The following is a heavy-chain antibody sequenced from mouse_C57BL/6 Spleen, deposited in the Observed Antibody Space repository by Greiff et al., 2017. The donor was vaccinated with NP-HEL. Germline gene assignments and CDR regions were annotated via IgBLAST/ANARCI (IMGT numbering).Heavy chain of an antibody. CDR3: ARDDGSSYYAMDY. CDR1: GYSFTDYN. CDR2: INPNYGTT. V-gene: IGHV1-39*01. D-gene: IGHD1-1*01. Sequence: EVHLVESGPELVKPGASVKISCKASGYSFTDYNMNWVKQSNGKSLEWIGVINPNYGTTSYNQKFKGKATLTVDQSSSTAYMQLNSLTSEDSAVYYCARDDGSSYYAMDYWGQGTSVTVSS. J-gene: IGHJ4*01.